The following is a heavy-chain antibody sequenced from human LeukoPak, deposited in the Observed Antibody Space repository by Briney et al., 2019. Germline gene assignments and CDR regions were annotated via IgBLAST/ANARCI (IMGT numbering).Heavy chain of an antibody. Sequence: ASVKVSCKASGYAFISFYMHWVRQAPGQGLEWMGVINPSGGTTAYAQQFQGRVTMTRDTSTSTVYMELSSLRSEDTAVYYCARHSLIGTTPFDYWGRGTLVTVSS. V-gene: IGHV1-46*01. CDR3: ARHSLIGTTPFDY. CDR2: INPSGGTT. J-gene: IGHJ4*02. CDR1: GYAFISFY. D-gene: IGHD1-20*01.